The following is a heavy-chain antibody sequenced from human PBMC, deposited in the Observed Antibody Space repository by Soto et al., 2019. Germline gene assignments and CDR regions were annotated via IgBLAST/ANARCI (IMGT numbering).Heavy chain of an antibody. CDR1: GYTFTSYG. J-gene: IGHJ5*02. V-gene: IGHV1-18*01. Sequence: QVQLVQSGAEVKKPGASVKVSCKASGYTFTSYGISWVRQAPGQGLEWMGWISAYNGNTNYAQKLQGRVTMTTDTSTSTADTELRSLRSEDTAGYDCARASGSSYWFDPWGQGTRVTVSS. CDR3: ARASGSSYWFDP. D-gene: IGHD1-26*01. CDR2: ISAYNGNT.